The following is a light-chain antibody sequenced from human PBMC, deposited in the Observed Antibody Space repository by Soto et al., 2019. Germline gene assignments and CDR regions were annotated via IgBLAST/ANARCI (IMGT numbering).Light chain of an antibody. CDR1: QIISNY. CDR3: QQYNSYPWT. CDR2: DAY. V-gene: IGKV3-11*01. J-gene: IGKJ1*01. Sequence: EIVLTQSPATLSLSPGERATLSCRSSQIISNYLAWYQQKPGQAPRLLIYDAYDTATGIPARFSGSGSGTDFTLTISSLEPEDFATYYCQQYNSYPWTFGLGTKVDIK.